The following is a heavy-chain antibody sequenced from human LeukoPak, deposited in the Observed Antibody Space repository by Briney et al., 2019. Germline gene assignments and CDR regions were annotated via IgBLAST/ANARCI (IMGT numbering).Heavy chain of an antibody. CDR1: GYTFTIYY. V-gene: IGHV1-46*01. D-gene: IGHD3-10*01. J-gene: IGHJ4*02. CDR2: INPSGDST. Sequence: GASVKVSCKASGYTFTIYYIHWMRQAPGRGLEWMGVINPSGDSTTYAQGFEGRLTMTRDTSTSTVYMDLSSLTSEDTAVYFCARDKRGSLDYWGQGTLVVVSS. CDR3: ARDKRGSLDY.